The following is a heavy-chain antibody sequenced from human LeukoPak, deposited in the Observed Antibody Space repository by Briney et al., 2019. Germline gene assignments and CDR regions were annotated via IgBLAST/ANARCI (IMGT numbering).Heavy chain of an antibody. CDR3: ARGHYDFWSGQIDY. J-gene: IGHJ4*02. CDR1: GDSASSNSAA. CDR2: TYYRSKWYN. Sequence: SQTLSLTCAISGDSASSNSAAWNWIRQSPSRGLEWLGRTYYRSKWYNDYAVSVKGRITINPDTSKNQFSLQLNSVTPEDTAVYYCARGHYDFWSGQIDYWGQGTLVTVSS. V-gene: IGHV6-1*01. D-gene: IGHD3-3*01.